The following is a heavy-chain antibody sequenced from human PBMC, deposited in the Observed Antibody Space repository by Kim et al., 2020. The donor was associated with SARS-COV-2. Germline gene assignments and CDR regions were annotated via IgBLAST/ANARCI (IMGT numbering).Heavy chain of an antibody. Sequence: RYSPSITGQVTISTDKHSSTAYLQWISLKASDTAMYYCARHGSSGWYFDYWGQGTLVTVPS. CDR3: ARHGSSGWYFDY. D-gene: IGHD6-19*01. J-gene: IGHJ4*02. V-gene: IGHV5-51*01.